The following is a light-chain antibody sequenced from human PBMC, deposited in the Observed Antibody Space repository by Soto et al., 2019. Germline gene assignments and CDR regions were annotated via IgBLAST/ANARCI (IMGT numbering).Light chain of an antibody. J-gene: IGLJ2*01. CDR3: SSYTSSSTWV. CDR1: STDVGGYNY. Sequence: QSALTQPASVSGSPGQSITIPCTGTSTDVGGYNYVSWYQQHPGKAPKLLIYEVSNRPSGVSDRFSGSKSGNPASLTISGLQAEDEADYYCSSYTSSSTWVFGGGTKLTVL. CDR2: EVS. V-gene: IGLV2-14*01.